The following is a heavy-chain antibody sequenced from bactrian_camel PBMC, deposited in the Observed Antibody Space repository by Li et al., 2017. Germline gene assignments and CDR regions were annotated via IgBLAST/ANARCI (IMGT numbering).Heavy chain of an antibody. J-gene: IGHJ4*01. D-gene: IGHD5*01. CDR2: IDGHDVA. V-gene: IGHV3S44*01. CDR3: AALHFAYGCEYDKKWSEFAD. CDR1: GYTFSGSS. Sequence: VQLVESGGDSVEAGGSLRLSCAASGYTFSGSSMGWFRQAPGKEREGVANIDGHDVARYADSVKGRFTISKDNAKNTLYLQMSSLKPEDTGMYYCAALHFAYGCEYDKKWSEFADWGQGTQVTVS.